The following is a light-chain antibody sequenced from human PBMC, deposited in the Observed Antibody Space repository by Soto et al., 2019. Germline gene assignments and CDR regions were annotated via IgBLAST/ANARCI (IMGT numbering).Light chain of an antibody. CDR3: QTWDSSTAV. CDR2: RDN. CDR1: RLGDKY. J-gene: IGLJ2*01. Sequence: SYELTQSLSVSVSPGQTASFTCSGERLGDKYASWYQQKPGQSPVLVIYRDNKRPSGIPERFSGSNSGNTATLTISGTQAMDEADYYCQTWDSSTAVFGGGTKVTVL. V-gene: IGLV3-1*01.